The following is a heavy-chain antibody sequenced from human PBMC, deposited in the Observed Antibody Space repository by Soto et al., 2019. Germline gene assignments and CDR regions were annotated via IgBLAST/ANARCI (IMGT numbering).Heavy chain of an antibody. D-gene: IGHD3-3*01. V-gene: IGHV4-34*01. CDR1: GGSFSGYY. CDR3: ARGPLRFLEWLPRYYYYGMDV. Sequence: QVQLQQWGAGLLKPSETLSLTCAVYGGSFSGYYWCWIRQPPGKGLEWIGEINHTGSTNYNPSLKSRVTISVDTYKNQFSLKLSSVTAADTAVYYCARGPLRFLEWLPRYYYYGMDVWGQGTTVTVSS. J-gene: IGHJ6*02. CDR2: INHTGST.